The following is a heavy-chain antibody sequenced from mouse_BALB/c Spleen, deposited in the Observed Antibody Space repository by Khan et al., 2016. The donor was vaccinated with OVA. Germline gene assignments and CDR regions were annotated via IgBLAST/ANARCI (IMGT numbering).Heavy chain of an antibody. V-gene: IGHV3-2*02. CDR2: ISYSGST. CDR1: GYSITSDYA. CDR3: ARNWYFDV. J-gene: IGHJ1*01. Sequence: EVQFQESGPGLVKPSQSLSLTCTVTGYSITSDYAWNWIRQFPGNKLEWMGYISYSGSTSYNPSLKSRISITRDTSKNQFFLQLNSVTTEDTATYYCARNWYFDVWGAGTTVTVSS.